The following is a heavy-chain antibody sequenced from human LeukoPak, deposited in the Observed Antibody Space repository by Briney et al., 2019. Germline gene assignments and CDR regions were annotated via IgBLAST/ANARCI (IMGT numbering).Heavy chain of an antibody. J-gene: IGHJ3*02. V-gene: IGHV3-7*04. D-gene: IGHD2-21*02. CDR2: IKHDGSEK. CDR3: ARGVVVTASDAFDI. CDR1: GFTFSSKW. Sequence: GGSLRLSCAASGFTFSSKWMSWVRQAPGKGLEWVANIKHDGSEKYYVDSVKGRFTISRDNAKNSLYLQMNSLRAEDTAVYYCARGVVVTASDAFDIWGQGTMVTVSS.